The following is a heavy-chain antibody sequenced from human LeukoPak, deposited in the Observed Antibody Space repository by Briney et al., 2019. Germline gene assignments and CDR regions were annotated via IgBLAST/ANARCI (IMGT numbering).Heavy chain of an antibody. J-gene: IGHJ4*02. CDR2: INYSGST. CDR3: ARDAGGGPFFDY. Sequence: SETLSLTCTVSGGSISGRYWGWIRQPPGKGLEWIGYINYSGSTDYNPSLKSRVTISLDTSKNQFSLKLSSVTAADTAVYYCARDAGGGPFFDYWGQGTLVTVSS. CDR1: GGSISGRY. V-gene: IGHV4-59*11. D-gene: IGHD2-15*01.